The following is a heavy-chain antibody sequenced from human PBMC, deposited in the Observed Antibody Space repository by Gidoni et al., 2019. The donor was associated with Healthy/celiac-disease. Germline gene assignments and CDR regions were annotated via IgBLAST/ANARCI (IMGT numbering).Heavy chain of an antibody. V-gene: IGHV3-53*01. CDR1: GFTVSSNY. Sequence: EVQLVESGGGLIQPGGSLRLSCAASGFTVSSNYMSWVRQAPGKGLEWVSVIYSGGSTYYADSVKGRFTISRDNSKNTLYLQMNSLRAEDTAVYYCARARGEQWLGHGMDVWGQGTTVTVSS. J-gene: IGHJ6*02. CDR3: ARARGEQWLGHGMDV. D-gene: IGHD6-19*01. CDR2: IYSGGST.